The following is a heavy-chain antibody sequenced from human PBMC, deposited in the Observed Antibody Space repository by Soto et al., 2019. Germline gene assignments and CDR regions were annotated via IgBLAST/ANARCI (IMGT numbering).Heavy chain of an antibody. Sequence: GGSLRLSCAASGYTFSSYAMGWVRQAPGKGLEWVSAISGSGGSTYYADSVKGRFTISRDNSKNTLYLQMNSLRAEDTAVYYCAKHGRYSSSWYWVYWGQGTLVTVSS. CDR3: AKHGRYSSSWYWVY. CDR2: ISGSGGST. D-gene: IGHD6-13*01. V-gene: IGHV3-23*01. CDR1: GYTFSSYA. J-gene: IGHJ4*02.